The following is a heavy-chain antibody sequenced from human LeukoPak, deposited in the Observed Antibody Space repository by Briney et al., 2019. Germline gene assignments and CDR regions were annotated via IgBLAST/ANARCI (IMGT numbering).Heavy chain of an antibody. CDR3: AKDRRLPWDYFDS. D-gene: IGHD5-12*01. CDR1: GFTFSSYA. J-gene: IGHJ4*02. Sequence: GGSLRLSCAASGFTFSSYAMSWFRQAPGRGLEWVSAIDGSGGSTYYADSVKGRFTISRDNSKNMLYLQMNSLRPEDTAIYYCAKDRRLPWDYFDSWGQGTLVTVSS. CDR2: IDGSGGST. V-gene: IGHV3-23*01.